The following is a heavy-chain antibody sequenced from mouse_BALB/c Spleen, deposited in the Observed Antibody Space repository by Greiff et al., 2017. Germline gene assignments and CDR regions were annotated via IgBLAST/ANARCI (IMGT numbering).Heavy chain of an antibody. CDR1: GFTFSSYT. V-gene: IGHV5-6-4*01. J-gene: IGHJ2*01. D-gene: IGHD2-4*01. Sequence: EVQVVESGGGLVKPGGSLKLSCAASGFTFSSYTMSWVRQTPEKRLEWVATISSGGSYTYYPDSVKGRFTISRDNAKNTLYLQMSSLKSEDTAMYYCTRDHYYDYDSPQGLFDDWGQGTTLTVSP. CDR3: TRDHYYDYDSPQGLFDD. CDR2: ISSGGSYT.